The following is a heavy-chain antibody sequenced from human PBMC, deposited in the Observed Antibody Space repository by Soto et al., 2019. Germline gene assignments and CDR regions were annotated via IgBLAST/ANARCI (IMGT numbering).Heavy chain of an antibody. D-gene: IGHD2-15*01. CDR1: GVIFKDFA. CDR2: ITTNDDIT. Sequence: EVQLFESGGGLVEPGESLRLSCAASGVIFKDFAMSWVRQAPGKGLEWVSTITTNDDITYSCDSVRGRFTISRDNSANTLFLQMSSLRGDDTATYYCTKGDSSGYFDPSAGYSTPDHWGQGTLVTVSS. V-gene: IGHV3-23*01. CDR3: TKGDSSGYFDPSAGYSTPDH. J-gene: IGHJ5*02.